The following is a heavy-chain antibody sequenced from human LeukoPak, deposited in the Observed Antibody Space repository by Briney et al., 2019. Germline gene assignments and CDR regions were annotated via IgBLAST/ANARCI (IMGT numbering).Heavy chain of an antibody. CDR2: INHSGST. CDR3: AGHYGSGSYLYY. CDR1: GGSFSGYY. V-gene: IGHV4-34*01. J-gene: IGHJ4*02. Sequence: PSETLSLTCAVYGGSFSGYYWSWIRQPPGKGLEWIGEINHSGSTNYNPSLKSRVTISVDTSKNQFSLKLSSVTAADTAVYYCAGHYGSGSYLYYWGQGTLVTVSS. D-gene: IGHD3-10*01.